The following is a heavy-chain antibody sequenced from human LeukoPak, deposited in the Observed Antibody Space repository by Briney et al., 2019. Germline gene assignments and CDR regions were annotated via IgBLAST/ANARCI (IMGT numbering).Heavy chain of an antibody. CDR1: GFTFSSYG. V-gene: IGHV3-7*03. D-gene: IGHD5-18*01. CDR2: LNEDGSKR. CDR3: ARAVTSMDGY. Sequence: GGSLRLSCAASGFTFSSYGMHWVRQAPGKGLEWVASLNEDGSKRSYVGSVKGRFTISRDNAQNSLYLQMNSLTAEDTAVYYCARAVTSMDGYWGQGTLVTVSS. J-gene: IGHJ4*02.